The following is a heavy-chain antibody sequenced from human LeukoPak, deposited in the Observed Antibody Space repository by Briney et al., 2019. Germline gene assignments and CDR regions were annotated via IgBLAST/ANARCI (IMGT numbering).Heavy chain of an antibody. D-gene: IGHD3-9*01. Sequence: GRSLRLSCAASGFTFSSYAMHWVRQAPGKGLEWVAVISYDGSNKYYADSVKGRFTISRDNSENTLYLQMNSLRAEDTAVYYCARPILTGYHIYQGFDYWAREPWSPSPQ. J-gene: IGHJ4*02. CDR3: ARPILTGYHIYQGFDY. CDR2: ISYDGSNK. CDR1: GFTFSSYA. V-gene: IGHV3-30*04.